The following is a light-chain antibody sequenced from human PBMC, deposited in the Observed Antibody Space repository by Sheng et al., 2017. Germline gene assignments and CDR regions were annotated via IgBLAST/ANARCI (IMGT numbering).Light chain of an antibody. CDR1: SSDVGAYNY. CDR3: GSYTTGNTRV. CDR2: DVS. Sequence: QSALTQPASVSGSPGQSITISCTGTSSDVGAYNYVSWYQQHPGKAPKLMIYDVSNRPSGVSNRFSGSKSGNTASLTISGLQAEDEADYHCGSYTTGNTRVFGGGTKLTVL. J-gene: IGLJ3*02. V-gene: IGLV2-14*03.